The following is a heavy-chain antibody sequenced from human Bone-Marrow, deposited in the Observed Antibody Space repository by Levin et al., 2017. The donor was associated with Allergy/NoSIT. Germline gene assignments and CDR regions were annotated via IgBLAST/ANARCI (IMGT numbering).Heavy chain of an antibody. D-gene: IGHD6-13*01. CDR2: IDPSDSYT. Sequence: GESLKISCKGSGYSFTSYWITWVRQMPGKGLEWMGRIDPSDSYTNYSPSFQGHVTISADKSISTAYLQWSSLKASDTAMYYCARQRSSSWNDAFDIWGQGTMVTVSS. CDR1: GYSFTSYW. V-gene: IGHV5-10-1*01. J-gene: IGHJ3*02. CDR3: ARQRSSSWNDAFDI.